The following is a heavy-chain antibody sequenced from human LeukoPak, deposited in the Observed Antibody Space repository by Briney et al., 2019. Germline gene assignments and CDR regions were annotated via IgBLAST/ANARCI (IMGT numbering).Heavy chain of an antibody. V-gene: IGHV3-23*01. CDR3: AKRGVVIRVILVGFHKEAYYFDS. J-gene: IGHJ4*02. CDR2: ISGSGGGT. Sequence: GGSLRLSCAVSGITLSNYGMSWVRQAPGKGLEWVAGISGSGGGTSYADSVKGRFTISRDNSKNTLHLQMNSLRAKDTAVYFCAKRGVVIRVILVGFHKEAYYFDSWGQGALVTVSS. CDR1: GITLSNYG. D-gene: IGHD3-22*01.